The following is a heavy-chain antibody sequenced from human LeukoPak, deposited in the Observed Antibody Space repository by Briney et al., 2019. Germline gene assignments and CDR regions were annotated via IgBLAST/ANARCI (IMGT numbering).Heavy chain of an antibody. J-gene: IGHJ5*02. CDR2: IYYSGST. D-gene: IGHD3-22*01. Sequence: PSETLSLTCTPSSRSISRYYWSWIRQPPGKGLEWIGYIYYSGSTNYNPSLKSRVTISVDTSKNQFSLKLSSVTAADTAVYYCAREGGYYDSGINWFDPWGQGTLVTVSS. CDR1: SRSISRYY. V-gene: IGHV4-59*01. CDR3: AREGGYYDSGINWFDP.